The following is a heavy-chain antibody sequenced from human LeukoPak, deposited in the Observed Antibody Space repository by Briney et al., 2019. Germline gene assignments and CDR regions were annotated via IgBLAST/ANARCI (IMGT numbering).Heavy chain of an antibody. CDR3: AKLSIAVAGTGSAFDY. V-gene: IGHV4-39*07. J-gene: IGHJ4*02. CDR2: IYYSGST. Sequence: SETLSLTCTVSGGSISSSSYYWGWIRQPPGKGLGWIGSIYYSGSTYYNPSLKSRVTISVDTSKNQFSLKLSSVTAADTAVYYCAKLSIAVAGTGSAFDYWGQGTLVTVSS. D-gene: IGHD6-19*01. CDR1: GGSISSSSYY.